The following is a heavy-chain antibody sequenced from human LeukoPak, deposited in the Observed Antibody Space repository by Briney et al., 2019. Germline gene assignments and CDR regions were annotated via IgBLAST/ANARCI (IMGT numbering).Heavy chain of an antibody. CDR1: GFVFSDAW. CDR3: TTGNWGPY. CDR2: IKSKIDGGTT. D-gene: IGHD7-27*01. V-gene: IGHV3-15*01. J-gene: IGHJ4*02. Sequence: GGSLRLSCAVSGFVFSDAWMSWVRQAPGKGLEWVGRIKSKIDGGTTDFGAPVKGRFGISRDDSENTMYLHMNSLRTEDTAVYYCTTGNWGPYWGQGTLVTVSS.